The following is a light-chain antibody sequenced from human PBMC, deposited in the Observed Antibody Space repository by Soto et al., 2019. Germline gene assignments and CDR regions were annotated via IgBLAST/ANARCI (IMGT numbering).Light chain of an antibody. CDR2: IND. CDR3: AAWDDSLNAL. Sequence: QSVLTQPPSASGTPGQRITISCSGSSSNIGDNPVNWYQQLPGAAPKLPIYINDQRPSGVPDRFSGSKSGTSASLAISGLQPEDEADYYCAAWDDSLNALFGTGTKLTVL. V-gene: IGLV1-44*01. CDR1: SSNIGDNP. J-gene: IGLJ1*01.